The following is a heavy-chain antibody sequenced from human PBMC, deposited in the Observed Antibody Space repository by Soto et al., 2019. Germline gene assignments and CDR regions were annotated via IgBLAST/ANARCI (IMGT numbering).Heavy chain of an antibody. CDR1: C. D-gene: IGHD5-12*01. V-gene: IGHV3-53*01. CDR2: IYSGGST. Sequence: CWSWVRQDPGKGLEWVSVIYSGGSTYYADSVKGRFTIPRDNSKNTLYLQMNGRRAEDTAVYYFAGRRDGYNLYYCSGLDVWVQGSTVTVSS. J-gene: IGHJ6*02. CDR3: AGRRDGYNLYYCSGLDV.